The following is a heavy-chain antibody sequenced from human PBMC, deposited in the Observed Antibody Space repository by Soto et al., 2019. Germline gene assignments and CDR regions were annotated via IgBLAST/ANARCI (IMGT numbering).Heavy chain of an antibody. CDR2: IYYSGST. Sequence: PSETLSLTCTGSGGSISSYYWSWIRQPPGKGLEWIGYIYYSGSTNYNPSLKSRVTISVDTSKNQFSLKLSSVTAADTAVYYCARSRYFDWLGYFDYWGQGTLVTVSS. CDR1: GGSISSYY. J-gene: IGHJ4*02. CDR3: ARSRYFDWLGYFDY. D-gene: IGHD3-9*01. V-gene: IGHV4-59*08.